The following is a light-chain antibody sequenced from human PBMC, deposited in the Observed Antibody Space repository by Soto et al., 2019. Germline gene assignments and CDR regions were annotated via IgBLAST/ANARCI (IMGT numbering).Light chain of an antibody. Sequence: EIMLTQSPATLSLSPGERATLSCRASQSVSSYLAWYQQKPGQAPRLLIYDASNRATGIPARFSGSGSGTDFTLTISSLEPEDFAVYYCQHYNNWPQITFGQGTRLEIK. CDR1: QSVSSY. J-gene: IGKJ5*01. CDR2: DAS. CDR3: QHYNNWPQIT. V-gene: IGKV3-11*01.